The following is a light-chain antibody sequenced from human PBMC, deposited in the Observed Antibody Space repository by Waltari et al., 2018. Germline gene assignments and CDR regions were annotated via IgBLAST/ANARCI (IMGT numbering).Light chain of an antibody. CDR3: QQDSTHYT. CDR1: QSIRTW. V-gene: IGKV1-5*03. Sequence: IQMTQSPSTLSASVGDRVSITRRASQSIRTWLAWDQKKPGKAPHLLIYKASNLQSGVQSRCSGSGSATDFTLTISSLQPDDFGTYYCQQDSTHYTFGQGTKVE. J-gene: IGKJ2*01. CDR2: KAS.